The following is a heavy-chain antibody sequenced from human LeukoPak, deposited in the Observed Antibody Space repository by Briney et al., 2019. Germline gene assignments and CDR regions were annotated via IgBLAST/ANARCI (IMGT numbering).Heavy chain of an antibody. D-gene: IGHD3-22*01. Sequence: ASVKVSCKASGYTFTGYYMQWVRQAPGQGLEWMEWINPNSGGTNYAQKFQGRVTMTRDTSISTAYMELSRLRSDDTAVYYCATVSYDSSGYYSYYYYYMDVWGKGTTVTVSS. V-gene: IGHV1-2*02. CDR3: ATVSYDSSGYYSYYYYYMDV. J-gene: IGHJ6*03. CDR1: GYTFTGYY. CDR2: INPNSGGT.